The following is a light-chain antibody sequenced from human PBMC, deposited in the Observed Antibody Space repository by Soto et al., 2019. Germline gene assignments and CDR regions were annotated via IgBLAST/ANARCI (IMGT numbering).Light chain of an antibody. CDR1: ESVNSN. J-gene: IGKJ1*01. Sequence: EIVMTQSPDTLSVSPGERATLSCRASESVNSNLAWYQQKPGQAPRLLIYRASTRATGITARFSGSGSGTEYTLTINSLQSEDLEVYYCQQDNYWPSFGQGTKVDIK. CDR2: RAS. CDR3: QQDNYWPS. V-gene: IGKV3-15*01.